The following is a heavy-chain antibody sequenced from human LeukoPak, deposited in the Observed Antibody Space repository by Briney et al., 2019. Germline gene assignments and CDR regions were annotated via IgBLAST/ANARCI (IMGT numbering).Heavy chain of an antibody. CDR2: ISYDGSNK. CDR3: ARDPLSSGWYYFDY. D-gene: IGHD6-19*01. CDR1: GFTFSSYA. V-gene: IGHV3-30-3*01. Sequence: PGGSLRLSCAASGFTFSSYAMHWVRQAPGKGLKWVAVISYDGSNKYYADSVKGRFTISRDNSKNTLYLQMNSLRAEDTAVYYCARDPLSSGWYYFDYWGQGTLATVSS. J-gene: IGHJ4*02.